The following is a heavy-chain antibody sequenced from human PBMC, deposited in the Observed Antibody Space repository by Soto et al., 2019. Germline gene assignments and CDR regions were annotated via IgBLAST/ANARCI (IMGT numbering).Heavy chain of an antibody. V-gene: IGHV4-30-4*02. CDR1: GGSISSGDYY. CDR2: IYYSGST. CDR3: AHYRSGRAFDI. J-gene: IGHJ3*02. Sequence: SDTLSLTCSVSGGSISSGDYYWSWIRQPPGKGLEWIGYIYYSGSTYYNPSLKSRVTISVDTSKNQFSLKLSSVTAADTAVYYCAHYRSGRAFDIWGQGAMLTVSS. D-gene: IGHD3-3*02.